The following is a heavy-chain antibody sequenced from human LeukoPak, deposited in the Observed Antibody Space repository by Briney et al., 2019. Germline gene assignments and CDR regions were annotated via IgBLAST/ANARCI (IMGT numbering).Heavy chain of an antibody. CDR3: ARHSLTAYCSGSSCSPLYCSGGNCYSYYFDY. V-gene: IGHV4-39*01. D-gene: IGHD2-15*01. Sequence: SETLSLTCSVSGDSISSRSYYWGWIRQPPGKGLEWIWNIYYTGYTYYNPSLKSRVTISIDTSKNQFSLKLSSVTAADTAVYYCARHSLTAYCSGSSCSPLYCSGGNCYSYYFDYWGQGTLVTVSS. CDR1: GDSISSRSYY. J-gene: IGHJ4*02. CDR2: IYYTGYT.